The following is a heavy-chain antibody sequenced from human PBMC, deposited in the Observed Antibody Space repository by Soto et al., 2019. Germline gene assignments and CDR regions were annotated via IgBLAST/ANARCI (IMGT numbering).Heavy chain of an antibody. CDR3: ASRLLAEAGQGYFDY. CDR1: GGTFSSYA. Sequence: QVQLVQSGAEVKKPGSSVKVSCKASGGTFSSYAISWVRQAPGQGLEWMGGIIPIFGTSNYAQKFQGRVTITADKPTSTAYMELSSLRSEDTAVYYCASRLLAEAGQGYFDYCGQGTLVTFSS. D-gene: IGHD6-13*01. V-gene: IGHV1-69*06. J-gene: IGHJ4*02. CDR2: IIPIFGTS.